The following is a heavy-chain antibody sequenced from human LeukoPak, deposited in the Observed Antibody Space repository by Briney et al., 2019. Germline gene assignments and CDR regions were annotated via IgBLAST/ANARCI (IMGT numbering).Heavy chain of an antibody. V-gene: IGHV4-59*08. CDR3: ARSSSSSID. J-gene: IGHJ4*02. CDR2: IYYSGST. D-gene: IGHD6-6*01. Sequence: GSLRLSFAASGFTFSSYSMNWVRQAPGKGLEWIGYIYYSGSTNYNPSLKSRVTISVDTSKNQFTLKLSSVTAADTAVYYCARSSSSSIDWGQGTLVTVSS. CDR1: GFTFSSYS.